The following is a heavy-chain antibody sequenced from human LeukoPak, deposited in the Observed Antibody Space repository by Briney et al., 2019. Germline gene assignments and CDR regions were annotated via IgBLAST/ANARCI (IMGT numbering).Heavy chain of an antibody. Sequence: ASVKVSCKASGYTFTSYAMHWLRQAPGQRLEWMGWINAGNGNTKYSQKFQGRVTITRDTSASTAYMELSSLRSEDTAVYYCASTVMATVNRGYYYGMDVWGQGTTVTVSS. D-gene: IGHD5-24*01. V-gene: IGHV1-3*01. CDR3: ASTVMATVNRGYYYGMDV. J-gene: IGHJ6*02. CDR2: INAGNGNT. CDR1: GYTFTSYA.